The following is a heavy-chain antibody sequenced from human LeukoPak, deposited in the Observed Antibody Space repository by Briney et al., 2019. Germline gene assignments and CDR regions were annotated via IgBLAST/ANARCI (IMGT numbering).Heavy chain of an antibody. J-gene: IGHJ3*02. V-gene: IGHV3-23*01. CDR2: ISGSGVGT. CDR3: ARVPKQQRYRDAFDI. Sequence: GGSLRLSCAASGFTFSSFAMSWVRQAPGKGLEWVSTISGSGVGTYYADSVKGRFTISRDNAKNSLYLQMNSLRAGDTAVYYCARVPKQQRYRDAFDIWGQGTMVTVSS. D-gene: IGHD1/OR15-1a*01. CDR1: GFTFSSFA.